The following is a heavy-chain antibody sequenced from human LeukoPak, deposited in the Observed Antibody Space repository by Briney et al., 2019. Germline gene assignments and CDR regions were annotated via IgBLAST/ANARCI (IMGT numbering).Heavy chain of an antibody. D-gene: IGHD3-10*01. Sequence: GGSLRLSCAASGFXFSTYGINWVRQAPGKGLEWVSGISGSGGSTYYADSVKGRFTISRDNSKNTLYLQMNSLRAEDTAVYYCAKVISGSGSQWGQGTLVTVSS. V-gene: IGHV3-23*01. J-gene: IGHJ1*01. CDR1: GFXFSTYG. CDR3: AKVISGSGSQ. CDR2: ISGSGGST.